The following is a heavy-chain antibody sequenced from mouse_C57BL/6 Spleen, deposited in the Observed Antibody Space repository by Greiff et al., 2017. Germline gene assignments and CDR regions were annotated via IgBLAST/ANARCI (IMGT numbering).Heavy chain of an antibody. CDR2: IDPSDSYT. CDR1: GYTFTSYW. D-gene: IGHD2-1*01. J-gene: IGHJ1*03. Sequence: QVQLKQSGAELVMPGASVKLSCKASGYTFTSYWMHWVKQRPGQGLEWIGEIDPSDSYTNYNQKFKGKSTLTVDKSSSTAYMQLSSLTSEDSAVYDCARWGTTTAFDVWGTGTTVTVSS. CDR3: ARWGTTTAFDV. V-gene: IGHV1-69*01.